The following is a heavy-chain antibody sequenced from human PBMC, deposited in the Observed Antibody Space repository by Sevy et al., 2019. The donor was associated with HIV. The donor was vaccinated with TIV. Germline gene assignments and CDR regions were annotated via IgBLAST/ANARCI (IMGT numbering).Heavy chain of an antibody. D-gene: IGHD2-15*01. CDR1: GYTFTSNG. CDR2: INTNNGNA. CDR3: ARDRGYCSGGSCYIQQ. Sequence: ASVKVSCRASGYTFTSNGIAWVRQAPGQGLAWMGWINTNNGNANYAQKYQGRVTMTTDTSTSTGYMELRRLRSDDTAMYYCARDRGYCSGGSCYIQQWGQGTLVTVSS. J-gene: IGHJ1*01. V-gene: IGHV1-18*01.